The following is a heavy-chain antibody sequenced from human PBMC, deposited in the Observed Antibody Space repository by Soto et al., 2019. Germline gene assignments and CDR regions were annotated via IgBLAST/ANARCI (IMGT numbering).Heavy chain of an antibody. CDR2: NYSGGST. Sequence: EVQLVETGGGLIQPGGSLRLSCAASGFTVSSNYMSWVRQAPGKGLEWVSVNYSGGSTYYADSVKGRFTISRDNSKNTLYLQMNSRRAEVTAVYYCARDGTVVTPEGDYYYYGMDVWGQGTTVTVSS. V-gene: IGHV3-53*02. D-gene: IGHD2-21*02. CDR1: GFTVSSNY. J-gene: IGHJ6*02. CDR3: ARDGTVVTPEGDYYYYGMDV.